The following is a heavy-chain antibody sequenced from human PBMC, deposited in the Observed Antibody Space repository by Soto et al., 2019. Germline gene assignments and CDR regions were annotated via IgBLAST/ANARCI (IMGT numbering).Heavy chain of an antibody. J-gene: IGHJ6*03. Sequence: DVQLLESGGGLVQRGGSLRLSCAASGFTFSTYGMTWVRQAPGKGLEWVSYGGSGGSTYYADSVKGRLTTSRDNSKNTLYLQMNSMRAEDTAVYYCVKFRGRAYYDYYMDVWGNGTTVTVSS. D-gene: IGHD3-16*01. CDR1: GFTFSTYG. CDR3: VKFRGRAYYDYYMDV. CDR2: YGGSGGST. V-gene: IGHV3-23*01.